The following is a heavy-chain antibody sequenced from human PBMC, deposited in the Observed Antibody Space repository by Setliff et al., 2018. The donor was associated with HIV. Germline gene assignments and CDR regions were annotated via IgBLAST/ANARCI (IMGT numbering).Heavy chain of an antibody. J-gene: IGHJ3*02. D-gene: IGHD3-22*01. CDR1: GYAFASYG. Sequence: ASVKVSCKASGYAFASYGLNWVRQAPGQGLEWMGWINTHSGNPTYAQAFTGRFVFSLDTSVSTAYLQISSLRAEDTAVYYCARFYDSGASYPDDAFDIWGQGTMVTVSS. V-gene: IGHV7-4-1*02. CDR3: ARFYDSGASYPDDAFDI. CDR2: INTHSGNP.